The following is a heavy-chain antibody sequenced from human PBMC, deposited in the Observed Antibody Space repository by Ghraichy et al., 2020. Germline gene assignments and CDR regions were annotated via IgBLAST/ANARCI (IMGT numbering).Heavy chain of an antibody. D-gene: IGHD6-19*01. V-gene: IGHV3-21*01. CDR2: ISSSSSYI. CDR1: GFTFSSYS. J-gene: IGHJ3*02. Sequence: GGSLRLSCAASGFTFSSYSMNWVRQAPGKGLEWVSSISSSSSYIYYADSVKGRFTISRDNAKNSLYLQMNSLRAEDTAVYYCARVAGTTAAFDIWGQGTMVTVSS. CDR3: ARVAGTTAAFDI.